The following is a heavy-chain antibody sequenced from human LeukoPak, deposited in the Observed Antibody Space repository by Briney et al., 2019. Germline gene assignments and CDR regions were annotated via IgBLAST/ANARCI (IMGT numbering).Heavy chain of an antibody. CDR2: ISSSSSTI. CDR3: ARDLPSVLLWLGELRGRDY. J-gene: IGHJ4*02. D-gene: IGHD3-10*01. Sequence: GGSLRLSCAASGFTFSSYSMNWVRQAPGKGLEWVSYISSSSSTIYYADSVKGRFTISRDNAKNSLYLQMNSLRAEDTAVYYCARDLPSVLLWLGELRGRDYWGQGTLVTVSS. V-gene: IGHV3-48*04. CDR1: GFTFSSYS.